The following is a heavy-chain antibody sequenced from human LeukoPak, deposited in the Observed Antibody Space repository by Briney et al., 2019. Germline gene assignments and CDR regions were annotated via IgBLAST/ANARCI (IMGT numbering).Heavy chain of an antibody. V-gene: IGHV3-48*03. CDR1: GFTFSSYE. D-gene: IGHD6-13*01. CDR3: ASNSGVSSSWQRDY. CDR2: ISSSGSTI. J-gene: IGHJ4*02. Sequence: GGSPRLSCAASGFTFSSYEMNWVRQAPGKGLEWVSYISSSGSTIYYADSVKGRFTISRDNAKNSLYLQMNSLRAEDTAVYYCASNSGVSSSWQRDYWGQGTLVTVSS.